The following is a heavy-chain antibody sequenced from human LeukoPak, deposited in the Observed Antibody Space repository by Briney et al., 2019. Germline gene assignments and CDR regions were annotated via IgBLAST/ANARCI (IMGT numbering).Heavy chain of an antibody. CDR2: IKQGGSEK. J-gene: IGHJ4*02. Sequence: GGSLRLSCAASGFTFSTYWMSWVRQAPGKGLEWVANIKQGGSEKYYVDSVKGRFTISGDNAKNSLYLQMNSLRAEDTAVYYCANGVGYGGNTLPLSYYFDCWGQGTLVTVSS. V-gene: IGHV3-7*01. CDR1: GFTFSTYW. CDR3: ANGVGYGGNTLPLSYYFDC. D-gene: IGHD4-23*01.